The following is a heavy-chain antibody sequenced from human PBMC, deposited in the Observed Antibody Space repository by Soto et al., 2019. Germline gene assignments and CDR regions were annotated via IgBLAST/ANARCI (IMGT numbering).Heavy chain of an antibody. CDR2: INPNSGGT. CDR1: GYTFTGYY. J-gene: IGHJ6*02. CDR3: ARAYDYVWGRYRPYYYYYGMDV. D-gene: IGHD3-16*02. Sequence: ASVKVSCKASGYTFTGYYMHWVRQAPGQGLEWMGWINPNSGGTNYAQKFQGWVTMTRDTSISTAYMELSRLRSDDTAVYYCARAYDYVWGRYRPYYYYYGMDVWGQGTTVTVSS. V-gene: IGHV1-2*04.